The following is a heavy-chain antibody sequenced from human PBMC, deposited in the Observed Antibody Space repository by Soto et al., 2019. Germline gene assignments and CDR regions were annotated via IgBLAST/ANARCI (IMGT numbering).Heavy chain of an antibody. CDR3: ASHPRTGYSGYDSFAFDI. D-gene: IGHD5-12*01. CDR1: GRTFSSYA. J-gene: IGHJ3*02. CDR2: IIPIFGTA. V-gene: IGHV1-69*13. Sequence: SVKVSCKASGRTFSSYAISWVRQAPGQGLEWMGGIIPIFGTANYAQKFQGRVTITADESTSTAYMELSSLRSEDTAVYYCASHPRTGYSGYDSFAFDIWGQGTMVTVSS.